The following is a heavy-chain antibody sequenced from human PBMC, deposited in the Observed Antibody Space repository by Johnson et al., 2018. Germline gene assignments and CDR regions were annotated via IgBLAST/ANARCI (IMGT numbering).Heavy chain of an antibody. CDR3: AKEVPRVYYYYGMDV. Sequence: VQLVESGGGVVQPGRSLRLSCAASGFTFSTYRMHWVRQAPGKGLEWVAVISYDGSNKYYADSVKGRFTISRDNSKNTLYLQMNSLRAEDTAVYYCAKEVPRVYYYYGMDVWGQGTTVTVSS. V-gene: IGHV3-30*18. CDR2: ISYDGSNK. CDR1: GFTFSTYR. J-gene: IGHJ6*02.